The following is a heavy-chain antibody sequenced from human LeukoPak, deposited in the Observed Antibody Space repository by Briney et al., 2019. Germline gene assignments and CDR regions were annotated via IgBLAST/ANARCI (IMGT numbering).Heavy chain of an antibody. CDR1: GFPFSSYP. CDR2: ITASGDST. V-gene: IGHV3-23*01. CDR3: AKDERNWNYNLASQTYD. J-gene: IGHJ4*02. Sequence: PGGSLRLSCAGSGFPFSSYPISWVRQPPGKGLEWVSAITASGDSTYYADSVKGRFTVSRDNSKNTLYLQMSSLRAEDTAVYYCAKDERNWNYNLASQTYDWGQGTLVTVSS. D-gene: IGHD1-7*01.